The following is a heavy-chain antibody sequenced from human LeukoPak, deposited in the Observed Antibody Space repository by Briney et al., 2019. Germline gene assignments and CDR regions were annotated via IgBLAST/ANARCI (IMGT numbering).Heavy chain of an antibody. Sequence: GGSLRLSCAASGFTFSNYAMSWVRQAPGKGLEWVSSISGSGGSTHYPDSVKGRFTISRDNSKNTLILQMNSLRAEDTAVYYCAKGTLEPTIMFLDSWGQGTLVIVSS. J-gene: IGHJ4*02. CDR2: ISGSGGST. V-gene: IGHV3-23*01. CDR3: AKGTLEPTIMFLDS. D-gene: IGHD3/OR15-3a*01. CDR1: GFTFSNYA.